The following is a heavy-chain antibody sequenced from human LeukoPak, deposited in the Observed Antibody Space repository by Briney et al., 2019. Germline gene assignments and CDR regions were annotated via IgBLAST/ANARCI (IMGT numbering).Heavy chain of an antibody. Sequence: GGSLRLSCAASGFTFSNYAMSWVRQAPGKGLEWVSSISGSGGSTHYPDSVKGRFTISRDNSKNTLILQMNSLRAEDTAVYYCAKGTLEPTIMFLDSWGQGTLVIVSS. J-gene: IGHJ4*02. CDR2: ISGSGGST. V-gene: IGHV3-23*01. CDR3: AKGTLEPTIMFLDS. D-gene: IGHD3/OR15-3a*01. CDR1: GFTFSNYA.